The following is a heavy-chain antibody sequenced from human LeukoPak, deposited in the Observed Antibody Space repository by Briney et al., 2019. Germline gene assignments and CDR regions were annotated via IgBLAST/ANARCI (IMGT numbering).Heavy chain of an antibody. J-gene: IGHJ4*02. Sequence: GGSLRLSCAASRFTFSTYGMSWVRQAPGKGLEWVSSISGSGGSTNYADSVKGRFTISRDNSKNTLYLQMNSLRDEDTAVYYCAKSSYYDSSGYYREYYFDFWGQGTLVTVSS. CDR1: RFTFSTYG. D-gene: IGHD3-22*01. CDR3: AKSSYYDSSGYYREYYFDF. CDR2: ISGSGGST. V-gene: IGHV3-23*01.